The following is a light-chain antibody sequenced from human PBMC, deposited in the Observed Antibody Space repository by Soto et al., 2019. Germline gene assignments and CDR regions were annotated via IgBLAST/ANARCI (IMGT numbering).Light chain of an antibody. CDR3: QQYGSSPLT. V-gene: IGKV3-20*01. Sequence: EIVLTQSPDTLSLSPGERATLSCRASQSVRSNYLAWYQQKPGQAPRFLIYDESSRATGIPDRFSGSGSGTDFTLTISRLEPEDFAVYYCQQYGSSPLTFGGGTKVEIK. CDR2: DES. J-gene: IGKJ4*01. CDR1: QSVRSNY.